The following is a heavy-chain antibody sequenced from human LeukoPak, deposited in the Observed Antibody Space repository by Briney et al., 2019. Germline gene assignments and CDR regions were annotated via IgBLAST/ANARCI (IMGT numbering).Heavy chain of an antibody. CDR2: ISYDGSNK. CDR1: GFNFWNTG. D-gene: IGHD6-19*01. CDR3: ASLSSGWRFDY. V-gene: IGHV3-30*03. Sequence: GGSLRLSCAVAGFNFWNTGMSWVRQAPGKGLEWVAVISYDGSNKYYADSVKGRFTISRDNSKNTLYLQMNSLRAEDTAVYYCASLSSGWRFDYWGQGTLVTVSS. J-gene: IGHJ4*02.